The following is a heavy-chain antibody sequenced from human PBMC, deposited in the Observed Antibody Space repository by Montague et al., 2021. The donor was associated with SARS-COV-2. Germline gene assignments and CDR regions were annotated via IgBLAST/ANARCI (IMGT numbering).Heavy chain of an antibody. Sequence: SETLSLTCTVSGDSISYRSYYWGWIRQPPGKGLEWIGTVSYSGSTXYNASLKSRVTIYVDTSKNQFSLKLTSVTAAGTAIYYRARQYGDYSDNAFTIWGQGTMVIVSS. J-gene: IGHJ3*02. CDR1: GDSISYRSYY. V-gene: IGHV4-39*01. CDR2: VSYSGST. D-gene: IGHD4-17*01. CDR3: ARQYGDYSDNAFTI.